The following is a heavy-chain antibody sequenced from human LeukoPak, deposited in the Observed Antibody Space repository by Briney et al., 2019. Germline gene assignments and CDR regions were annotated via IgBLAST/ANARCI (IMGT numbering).Heavy chain of an antibody. D-gene: IGHD3-9*01. CDR2: ITGSGGNT. J-gene: IGHJ4*02. CDR1: GFTFSNYA. V-gene: IGHV3-23*01. CDR3: ARWGDYDVLTGYYVSDY. Sequence: GGSLRLSCAASGFTFSNYAMSWVRQAPGKGLEWVSAITGSGGNTYYADSVKGRFTISRDNSKNTVFLQMNSLRAEDTAVYYCARWGDYDVLTGYYVSDYWGQGTLVIVSS.